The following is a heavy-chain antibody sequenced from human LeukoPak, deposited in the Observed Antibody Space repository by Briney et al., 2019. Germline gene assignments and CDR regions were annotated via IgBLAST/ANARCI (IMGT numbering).Heavy chain of an antibody. V-gene: IGHV4-61*02. D-gene: IGHD5-24*01. J-gene: IGHJ4*02. Sequence: SETLSLTCTVSGGSISNGNSYWNWIRQPAGKGLEWIGRIHTSGTTNYNPSLKSRVTISVDTSKKQFSLNLNSVTAADTAVYYCAREQRWLQSLDYWGQGNLVTVSS. CDR3: AREQRWLQSLDY. CDR1: GGSISNGNSY. CDR2: IHTSGTT.